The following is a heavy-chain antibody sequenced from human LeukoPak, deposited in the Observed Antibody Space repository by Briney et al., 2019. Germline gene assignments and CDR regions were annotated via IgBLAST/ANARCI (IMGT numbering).Heavy chain of an antibody. CDR3: ARDPTLAYCGGDCYSHFDY. CDR1: GYTFTCYG. Sequence: GASVKVSCKASGYTFTCYGISWVRQAPGQGLEWMGWISAYNGNTNYAQKLQGRVTMTTDTSTSTAYMELRSLRSDDTAVYYCARDPTLAYCGGDCYSHFDYWGQGTLVTVSS. CDR2: ISAYNGNT. D-gene: IGHD2-21*02. V-gene: IGHV1-18*01. J-gene: IGHJ4*02.